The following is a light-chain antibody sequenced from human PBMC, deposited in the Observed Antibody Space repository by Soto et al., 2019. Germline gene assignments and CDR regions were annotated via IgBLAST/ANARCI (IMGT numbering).Light chain of an antibody. CDR2: KAS. Sequence: DIHVTQSXPXLXASPXVRVSTTFRASQTSSSSLAWFQQKPGKAPKLLIYKASTLEDGVPSRFNGSGSGTEFTLSISSLQPDDFATYYCQQYNEYSKTFGQGTKVDIK. CDR3: QQYNEYSKT. CDR1: QTSSSS. J-gene: IGKJ1*01. V-gene: IGKV1-5*03.